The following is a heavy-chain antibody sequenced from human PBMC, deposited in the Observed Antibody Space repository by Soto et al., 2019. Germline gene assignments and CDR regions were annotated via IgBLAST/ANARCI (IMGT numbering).Heavy chain of an antibody. CDR2: INAYNGNT. CDR3: AREYCSSTSCYGVDY. J-gene: IGHJ4*02. D-gene: IGHD2-2*01. V-gene: IGHV1-18*01. CDR1: GYTFTTYG. Sequence: VASVKVSCKASGYTFTTYGISWVRQAPGQGFEWMGWINAYNGNTNYAQKLQGRVTMTTDTSTSTAYMELRSLRSDDSAVYYCAREYCSSTSCYGVDYWGQGTQVTVSS.